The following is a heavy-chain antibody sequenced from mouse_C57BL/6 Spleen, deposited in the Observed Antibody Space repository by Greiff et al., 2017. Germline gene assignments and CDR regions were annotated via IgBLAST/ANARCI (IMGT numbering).Heavy chain of an antibody. J-gene: IGHJ1*03. CDR2: INPNYGTT. D-gene: IGHD2-3*01. CDR1: GYSFTDYN. V-gene: IGHV1-39*01. Sequence: EVKLIESGPELVKPGASVKISCKASGYSFTDYNMNWVKQSNGKSLEWIGVINPNYGTTSYTQKFKGKATLTVDQSSSTAYMQLNSLTSADSAVYDCARFDYDGYYGVWGTGTTVTVSS. CDR3: ARFDYDGYYGV.